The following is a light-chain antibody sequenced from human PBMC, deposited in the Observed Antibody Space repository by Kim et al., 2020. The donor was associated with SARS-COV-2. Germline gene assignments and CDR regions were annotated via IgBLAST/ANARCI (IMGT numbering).Light chain of an antibody. V-gene: IGKV2-30*01. CDR2: KVS. CDR3: MLGNS. Sequence: DVVMTQSPLSLPVTLGQPASISCRSSQSLVYSDGNTYLNWFQQRPGQSPRRLIYKVSNRDSGVPDRFSGSGSGTDFTLKISRVEAGDVGVYYCMLGNSFGQGTKLEI. CDR1: QSLVYSDGNTY. J-gene: IGKJ2*03.